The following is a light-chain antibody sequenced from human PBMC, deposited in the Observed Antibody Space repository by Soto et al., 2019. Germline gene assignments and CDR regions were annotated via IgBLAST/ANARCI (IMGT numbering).Light chain of an antibody. V-gene: IGLV2-14*03. CDR1: NNDVGAYNY. Sequence: QSALTQPASVSGSPGQSITISCTGTNNDVGAYNYVSWFQQHPGKAPKTMIYDVSNRPSGVSNRFSGSKSGNTASLTISGLQAEYEADYYCSSYTRSNPVLFGGGTKLTVL. J-gene: IGLJ3*02. CDR3: SSYTRSNPVL. CDR2: DVS.